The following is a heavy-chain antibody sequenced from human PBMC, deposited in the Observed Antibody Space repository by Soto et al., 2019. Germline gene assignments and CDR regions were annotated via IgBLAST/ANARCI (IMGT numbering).Heavy chain of an antibody. J-gene: IGHJ6*02. CDR1: GFTFSSYA. Sequence: GGSLRLSCAASGFTFSSYAMHWVRQAPGKGLEWVAVISYDGSNKYYADSVKGRFTISRDNSKNTLYLQMNSLRAEDTAVYYCARTGPNYREPMDVWGQGTTVTVSS. CDR2: ISYDGSNK. CDR3: ARTGPNYREPMDV. D-gene: IGHD1-7*01. V-gene: IGHV3-30-3*01.